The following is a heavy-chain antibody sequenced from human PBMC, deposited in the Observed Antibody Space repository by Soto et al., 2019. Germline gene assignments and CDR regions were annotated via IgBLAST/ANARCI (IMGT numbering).Heavy chain of an antibody. CDR1: GFTFTNYA. V-gene: IGHV3-30-3*01. J-gene: IGHJ4*02. CDR3: AGSPRGGADLDF. Sequence: QVPLVESGGGVVQPGRSLRLSCAASGFTFTNYAMHWVRQAPGKGLEWVALVSYDGSHKYYADSVKGRFTISRDNSKNTLYLQMNSLRREDTAMFYCAGSPRGGADLDFWGQGTLVTVSS. D-gene: IGHD2-21*01. CDR2: VSYDGSHK.